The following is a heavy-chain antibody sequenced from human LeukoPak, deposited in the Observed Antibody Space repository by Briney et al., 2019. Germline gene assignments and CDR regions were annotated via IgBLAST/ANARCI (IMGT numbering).Heavy chain of an antibody. CDR2: INHSGST. CDR1: GGSFSGYY. Sequence: SQTLSLTCAVYGGSFSGYYWSWIRQPPGKGLEWIGEINHSGSTNYNPSLKSRVTISVDTSKNQFSLKLSSVTAADTAVYYCARGRLPFTGLIDFDYWGQGTLVTVSS. D-gene: IGHD2-8*01. J-gene: IGHJ4*02. V-gene: IGHV4-34*01. CDR3: ARGRLPFTGLIDFDY.